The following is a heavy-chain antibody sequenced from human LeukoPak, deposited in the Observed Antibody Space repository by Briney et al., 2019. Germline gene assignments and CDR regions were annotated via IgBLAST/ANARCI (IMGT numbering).Heavy chain of an antibody. D-gene: IGHD2-2*02. J-gene: IGHJ3*02. CDR2: INPNSGGT. V-gene: IGHV1-2*02. Sequence: ASVKVSCRASGYTFTGYYMHWVRQAPGQGLEWMGWINPNSGGTNYAQKFQGRVTMTRDTSISTAYMELSRLRSDDTAVYYCARVVDCSSTSCYTNAFDIWGQGTMVTVSS. CDR3: ARVVDCSSTSCYTNAFDI. CDR1: GYTFTGYY.